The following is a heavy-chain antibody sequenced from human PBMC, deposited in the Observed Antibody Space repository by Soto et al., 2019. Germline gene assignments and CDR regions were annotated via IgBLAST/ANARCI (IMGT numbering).Heavy chain of an antibody. V-gene: IGHV1-3*01. CDR3: AREKWGSGSRWFDP. J-gene: IGHJ5*02. D-gene: IGHD6-19*01. Sequence: ASVKVSCKXSGYTFTSYGISWVRQAPGQRLEWMGWINVGNGNTKYSQKFQGRVTITKDTSASTAYMELSSLRSEDTAVYYCAREKWGSGSRWFDPWGQGTLVTVSS. CDR1: GYTFTSYG. CDR2: INVGNGNT.